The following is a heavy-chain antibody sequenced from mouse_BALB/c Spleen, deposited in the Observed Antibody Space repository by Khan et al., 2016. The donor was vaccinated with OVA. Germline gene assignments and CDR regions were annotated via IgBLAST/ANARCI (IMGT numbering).Heavy chain of an antibody. CDR3: ARDSNFDY. J-gene: IGHJ2*01. Sequence: EVELVESGGGLVQPGGSRKLSCAASGFTFSRFGMHWVRQAPEKGLEWVAYISSGSSTIYYGDTVKGRFTISRDHPKNTLFLQMTSLRSEDTAMYYCARDSNFDYWGQDTTLTVSS. CDR2: ISSGSSTI. V-gene: IGHV5-17*02. CDR1: GFTFSRFG.